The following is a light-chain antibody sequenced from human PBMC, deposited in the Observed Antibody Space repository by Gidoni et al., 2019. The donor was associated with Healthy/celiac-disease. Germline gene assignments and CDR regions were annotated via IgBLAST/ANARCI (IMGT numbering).Light chain of an antibody. Sequence: ELVMTQSPATLSVSPGARATLSCRASQSVSSNFAWYQQKPGQAPRLLIYGASTRATGIPARFRGSGSGTEFTLTISSLQSEDFAVYYCQQYNNWPPITFGQGTRLEIK. CDR1: QSVSSN. V-gene: IGKV3-15*01. J-gene: IGKJ5*01. CDR3: QQYNNWPPIT. CDR2: GAS.